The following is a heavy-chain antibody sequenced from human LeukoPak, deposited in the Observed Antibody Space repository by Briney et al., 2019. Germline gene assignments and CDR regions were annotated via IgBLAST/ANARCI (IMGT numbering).Heavy chain of an antibody. Sequence: PSETLSLTCTVSGGSISSYYWSWIRQPPGKGLEWIGYIYYSGSTNYNPSLKSRVTILVDTSKNQFSLKLSSVTAADTAVYYCARLSSGYYSSWFDPWGQGTLVTVSS. J-gene: IGHJ5*02. CDR1: GGSISSYY. D-gene: IGHD3-22*01. CDR2: IYYSGST. V-gene: IGHV4-59*01. CDR3: ARLSSGYYSSWFDP.